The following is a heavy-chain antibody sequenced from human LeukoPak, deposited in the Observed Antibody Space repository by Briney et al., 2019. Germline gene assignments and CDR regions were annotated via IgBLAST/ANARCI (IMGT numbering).Heavy chain of an antibody. CDR3: ARGPPGSSSSDY. J-gene: IGHJ4*02. CDR1: GYTFSSYD. CDR2: MNPNSGDT. Sequence: ASVKVSCKASGYTFSSYDINWVRQATGQGLEWIGWMNPNSGDTGYAQKFQDRVTMTGNTSINTAYMELSSLRSEDTGVYYCARGPPGSSSSDYWGKGTLVTVS. D-gene: IGHD6-13*01. V-gene: IGHV1-8*01.